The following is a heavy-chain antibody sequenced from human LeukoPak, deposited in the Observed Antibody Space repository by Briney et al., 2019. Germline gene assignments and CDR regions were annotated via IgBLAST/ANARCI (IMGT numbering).Heavy chain of an antibody. CDR1: GFTFSSYE. D-gene: IGHD5-18*01. Sequence: GGSLRLSCAASGFTFSSYEMNWVRQAPGKGLEWVSYISSSGSTIYYADSVKGRFTISRDNAKNSLYLQMNSLRAEDTALYYCAKDGDIHGHSYGYTDYWGQGTLVTVSS. V-gene: IGHV3-48*03. CDR3: AKDGDIHGHSYGYTDY. CDR2: ISSSGSTI. J-gene: IGHJ4*02.